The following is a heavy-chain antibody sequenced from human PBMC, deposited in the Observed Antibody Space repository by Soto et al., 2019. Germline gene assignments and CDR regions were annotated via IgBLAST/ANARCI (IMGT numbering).Heavy chain of an antibody. V-gene: IGHV3-23*01. CDR1: GFSFSNYA. Sequence: EVQLLDSGGGLVQPGGSLILSCAASGFSFSNYAMTWVRQTPGKGLVWVSSITGSGERIFYSDSVKGRFTISRDNSRNMLYLQMTSLRVEDTAAYYCAKGPCSDGICYGREDVWNPGTKVSVSS. CDR3: AKGPCSDGICYGREDV. CDR2: ITGSGERI. J-gene: IGHJ6*02. D-gene: IGHD2-15*01.